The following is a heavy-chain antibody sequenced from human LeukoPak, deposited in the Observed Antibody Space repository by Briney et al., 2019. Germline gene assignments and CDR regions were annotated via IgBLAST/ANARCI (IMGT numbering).Heavy chain of an antibody. CDR2: ISYSGST. D-gene: IGHD3-22*01. CDR3: ARDGSYDNSGQENWFDP. V-gene: IGHV4-59*02. CDR1: GGSVSGYY. Sequence: PSETLSLTCTVSGGSVSGYYWSWIRQPPGKGLEWIGYISYSGSTNYNPSLKSRVTISVGTSKNQFSLKLSSVTAADTAVYYCARDGSYDNSGQENWFDPWGQGTLVTVSS. J-gene: IGHJ5*02.